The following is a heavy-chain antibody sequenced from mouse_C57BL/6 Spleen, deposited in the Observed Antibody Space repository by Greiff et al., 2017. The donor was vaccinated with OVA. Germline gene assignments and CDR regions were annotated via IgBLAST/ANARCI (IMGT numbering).Heavy chain of an antibody. CDR2: IRNKGRGYAT. CDR3: ARRYYSHFDN. D-gene: IGHD1-1*01. V-gene: IGHV7-3*01. CDR1: GFTFTDYY. J-gene: IGHJ2*01. Sequence: VMLVASGGGLVQPGGSLSLSCAASGFTFTDYYMSWVRQPPGKALEWLGVIRNKGRGYATGYSASVNGPFTISRDNSQSILYLQMNALRAEDRSTYSCARRYYSHFDNWGQGTTLTVSS.